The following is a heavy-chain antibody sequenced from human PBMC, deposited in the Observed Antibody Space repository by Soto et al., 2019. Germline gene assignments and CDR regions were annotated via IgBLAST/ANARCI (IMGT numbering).Heavy chain of an antibody. CDR1: GGTFSTYT. D-gene: IGHD2-2*01. Sequence: SVKVSCKTSGGTFSTYTISWVRQAPGQGLEWMGGIIPISDTTNYAQKFQGRVTITADESTSTAYMELSSLRSEDTAVYYCARSQGSSTSLEIYYYYYYGMDVWGQGTTVTVSS. V-gene: IGHV1-69*13. CDR3: ARSQGSSTSLEIYYYYYYGMDV. CDR2: IIPISDTT. J-gene: IGHJ6*01.